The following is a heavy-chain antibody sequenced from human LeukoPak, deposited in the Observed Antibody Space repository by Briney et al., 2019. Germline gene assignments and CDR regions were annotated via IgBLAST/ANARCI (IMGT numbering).Heavy chain of an antibody. CDR2: ISSNGGST. CDR3: ARGNTLTGYSRY. CDR1: GFTFSSYA. Sequence: GGSLRLSCAASGFTFSSYAMHWVRQPSGKGLEDVSGISSNGGSTYYANSVKGRFTISRDNSKNTVYLQMGSLRAEDMAVYYCARGNTLTGYSRYWGQGTLVTVSS. D-gene: IGHD3-9*01. J-gene: IGHJ4*02. V-gene: IGHV3-64*01.